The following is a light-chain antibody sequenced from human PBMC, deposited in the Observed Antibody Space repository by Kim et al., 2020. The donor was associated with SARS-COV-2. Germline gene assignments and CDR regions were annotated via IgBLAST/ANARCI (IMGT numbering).Light chain of an antibody. CDR2: GRN. CDR3: QSRDSGGNVV. V-gene: IGLV3-19*01. Sequence: SSELTQDPAVSVALGQTVRITCQGDSLRSYYATWYQQKPRQAPVLVIYGRNNRPSGIPDRFSGSASGNTASLTISGAQAEDEAEFSCQSRDSGGNVVFGGGTQLTVL. CDR1: SLRSYY. J-gene: IGLJ2*01.